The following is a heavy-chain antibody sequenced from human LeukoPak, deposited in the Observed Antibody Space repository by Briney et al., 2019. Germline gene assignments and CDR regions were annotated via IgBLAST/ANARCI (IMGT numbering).Heavy chain of an antibody. V-gene: IGHV1-46*01. Sequence: ASVKVSYKASGYTFTNYYIHCVRQAPGQGLEWMGIIDPSGGSTSYAQKFQGRVTMTRDMSTSTVYMELSSLRSEDTAVYHCARGSSGSYLNYFDYWGQGTLVTVSS. J-gene: IGHJ4*02. CDR1: GYTFTNYY. CDR3: ARGSSGSYLNYFDY. CDR2: IDPSGGST. D-gene: IGHD1-26*01.